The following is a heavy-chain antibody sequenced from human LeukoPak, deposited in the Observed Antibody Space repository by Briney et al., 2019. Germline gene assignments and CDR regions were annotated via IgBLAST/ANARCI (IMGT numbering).Heavy chain of an antibody. D-gene: IGHD2-15*01. J-gene: IGHJ6*02. CDR3: ASEGYCSGGSCYPYYYYYYGMDV. V-gene: IGHV3-53*01. CDR1: GFTVSRNY. Sequence: PGGSLRLSCAASGFTVSRNYMSWVRQAPGKGLEWVSILYSGGSTYYADSVKGRFTISRDNAKNSLYLQMNSLRAEDTVVYYCASEGYCSGGSCYPYYYYYYGMDVWGQGTTVTVSS. CDR2: LYSGGST.